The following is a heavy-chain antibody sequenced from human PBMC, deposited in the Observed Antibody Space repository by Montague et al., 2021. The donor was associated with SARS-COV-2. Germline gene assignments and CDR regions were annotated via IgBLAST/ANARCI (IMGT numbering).Heavy chain of an antibody. D-gene: IGHD6-19*01. CDR1: GFSLSTNEMG. CDR3: ARGYISDCTVFDY. J-gene: IGHJ4*02. CDR2: IYWDDNK. V-gene: IGHV2-5*02. Sequence: PALVKPTQTLTLTCSFSGFSLSTNEMGVGWIRQPPGKALEWLALIYWDDNKHSSPSLKTRLTITKDTSKNQVVLTVTNLDPVDTGTYYCARGYISDCTVFDYWGQGTLVTVSS.